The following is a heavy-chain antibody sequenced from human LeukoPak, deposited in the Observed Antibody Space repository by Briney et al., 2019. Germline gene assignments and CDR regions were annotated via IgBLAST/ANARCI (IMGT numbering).Heavy chain of an antibody. J-gene: IGHJ4*02. CDR1: GGSLKNFY. D-gene: IGHD6-19*01. V-gene: IGHV4-59*08. CDR2: IYYSGST. Sequence: SETLSLTCTVLGGSLKNFYCSWIRQPPGKGLEWIGYIYYSGSTNYNPSLKSRVTISVDTSKNQFSLKLSSVTAADTAVYYCARRAIGVAGYFDYWGQGTLVTVSS. CDR3: ARRAIGVAGYFDY.